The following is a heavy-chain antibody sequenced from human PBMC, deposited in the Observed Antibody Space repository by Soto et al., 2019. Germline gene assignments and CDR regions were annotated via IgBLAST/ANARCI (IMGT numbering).Heavy chain of an antibody. J-gene: IGHJ6*03. V-gene: IGHV1-3*01. CDR2: IHGDNGNT. CDR3: ALEPVRHQLPPELYMDC. D-gene: IGHD2-2*01. Sequence: QVHLVQSGAEVKKPGASVKVSCKASGYSFSTYAMNWVRQAPGQGLEWMGWIHGDNGNTKYSQKFQGRVTITTDTSASTFTSYMELSSLRSEDTGVYYFALEPVRHQLPPELYMDCWGEGTTVPVSS. CDR1: GYSFSTYA.